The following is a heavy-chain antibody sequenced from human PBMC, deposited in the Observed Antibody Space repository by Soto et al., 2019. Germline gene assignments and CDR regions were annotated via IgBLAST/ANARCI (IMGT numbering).Heavy chain of an antibody. CDR3: ANLKRYCSGGSCYSAWFDY. Sequence: GGSLRLSCAASGFTFSSYAMSWVRQAPGKGLEWVSAISGSGGSTYYADSVKGRFTISRDNSKNTLYLQMNSLRAEDTAVYYCANLKRYCSGGSCYSAWFDYWGQGTLVTVSS. CDR1: GFTFSSYA. D-gene: IGHD2-15*01. J-gene: IGHJ4*02. V-gene: IGHV3-23*01. CDR2: ISGSGGST.